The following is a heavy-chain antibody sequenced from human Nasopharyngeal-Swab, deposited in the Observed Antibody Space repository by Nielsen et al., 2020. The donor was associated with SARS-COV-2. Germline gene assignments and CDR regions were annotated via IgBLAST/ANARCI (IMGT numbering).Heavy chain of an antibody. CDR2: ISSSSSYI. Sequence: GRQAPGKGLEWGSSISSSSSYIYYADSVKGRFTISRDNAKNSLYLQMNSLRAEDTAVYYFARDLSQLWFLFDYWGQGTLVTVSS. V-gene: IGHV3-21*01. J-gene: IGHJ4*02. CDR3: ARDLSQLWFLFDY. D-gene: IGHD5-18*01.